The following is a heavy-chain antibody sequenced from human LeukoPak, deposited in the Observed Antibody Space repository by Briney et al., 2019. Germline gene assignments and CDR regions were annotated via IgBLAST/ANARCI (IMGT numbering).Heavy chain of an antibody. V-gene: IGHV1-2*02. CDR2: INPNSGGT. J-gene: IGHJ5*02. CDR1: GYTFTGYY. CDR3: ARDRSYDFWSGYRQTLNWFDP. D-gene: IGHD3-3*01. Sequence: ASVKVSCKASGYTFTGYYMHWVRQAPGQGLEWVGWINPNSGGTNYAQKFQGRVTMTRDTSISTAYMELSRLRSDDTAVYYCARDRSYDFWSGYRQTLNWFDPWGQGTLVTVSS.